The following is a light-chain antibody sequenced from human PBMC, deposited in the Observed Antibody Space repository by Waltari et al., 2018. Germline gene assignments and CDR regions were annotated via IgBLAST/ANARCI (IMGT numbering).Light chain of an antibody. J-gene: IGKJ4*01. Sequence: DIVMTQSPDTLTVSLGERATNNCKTSQSVLYTSTNNTYVGWYPQKPGPPPKLLIYWASTRDSGVPDRFIGSGSGTDFTLTINSLQAEDVAVYYCQQYFTSPSLTFGGGTKVEI. CDR3: QQYFTSPSLT. V-gene: IGKV4-1*01. CDR2: WAS. CDR1: QSVLYTSTNNTY.